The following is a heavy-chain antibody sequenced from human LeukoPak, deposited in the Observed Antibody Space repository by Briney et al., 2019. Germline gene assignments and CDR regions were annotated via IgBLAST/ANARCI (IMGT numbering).Heavy chain of an antibody. Sequence: ASVKVSCKVSGYTLTELSMHWVRQAPGKGLEWMGGFDPEDGETIYAQKFQGRVTITADESTSTAYMELSSLRSEDTAVYYCARDGGGADGVVVVAATPVWFDPWGQGTLVTVSS. CDR2: FDPEDGET. J-gene: IGHJ5*02. V-gene: IGHV1-24*01. CDR1: GYTLTELS. CDR3: ARDGGGADGVVVVAATPVWFDP. D-gene: IGHD2-15*01.